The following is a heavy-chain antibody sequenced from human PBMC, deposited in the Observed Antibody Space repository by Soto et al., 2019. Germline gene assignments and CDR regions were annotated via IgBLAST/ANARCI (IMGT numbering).Heavy chain of an antibody. V-gene: IGHV1-8*01. J-gene: IGHJ6*02. D-gene: IGHD2-8*01. CDR3: ARGPRGVLMVYAIPRDSYYYYGMDV. CDR1: GYTFTSYD. CDR2: MNPNSGNT. Sequence: ASVKVSCKASGYTFTSYDINWVRQATGQGLEWMGWMNPNSGNTGYAQKFQGRVTMTRNTSISTAYMELSSLRSEDTAVYYCARGPRGVLMVYAIPRDSYYYYGMDVWGQGTTVTVSS.